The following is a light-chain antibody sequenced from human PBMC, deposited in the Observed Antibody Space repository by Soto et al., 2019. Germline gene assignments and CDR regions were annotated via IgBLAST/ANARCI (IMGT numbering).Light chain of an antibody. V-gene: IGLV2-23*01. J-gene: IGLJ2*01. CDR2: EAT. CDR3: CSYAGSNTWL. CDR1: NRDIGTYNL. Sequence: QSALTQPVSVSGSPGQTITISCTGTNRDIGTYNLVSWYQQHPGKAPKLMIFEATKRPSGISNRFSGSKSANTASLTISGLQTEDEADYYCCSYAGSNTWLFGGGTKVTVL.